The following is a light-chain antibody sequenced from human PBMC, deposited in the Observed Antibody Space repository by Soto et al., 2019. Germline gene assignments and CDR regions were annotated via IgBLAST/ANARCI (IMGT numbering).Light chain of an antibody. CDR3: YSYAGRFLV. CDR2: DGS. J-gene: IGLJ2*01. CDR1: SSDVGVYHY. V-gene: IGLV2-11*01. Sequence: QSVLTQPRSVSGAPGQRVTISCTGTSSDVGVYHYVSWYQQQPGKDPKLIIYDGSKRPSGVPDRCSGSKSGTTASMTISGVQAEDEAYYYCYSYAGRFLVFGGGTKLTVL.